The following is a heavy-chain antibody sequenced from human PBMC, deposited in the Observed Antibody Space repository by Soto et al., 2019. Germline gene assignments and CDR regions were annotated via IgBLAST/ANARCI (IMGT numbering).Heavy chain of an antibody. D-gene: IGHD2-15*01. CDR3: ARGGVASTATFDY. CDR1: GGSISTYY. V-gene: IGHV4-59*01. CDR2: IYYSGST. J-gene: IGHJ4*02. Sequence: SETLSLTCTVSGGSISTYYRSWIRQPPGKGLEWIGYIYYSGSTNYNPSLKSRVTISVDTSKNQFSLNLSSVTAADTAVYYCARGGVASTATFDYWGQGTLVTVSS.